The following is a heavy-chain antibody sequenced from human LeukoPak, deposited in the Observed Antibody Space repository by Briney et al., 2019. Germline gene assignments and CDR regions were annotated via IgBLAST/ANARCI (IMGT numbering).Heavy chain of an antibody. J-gene: IGHJ4*02. Sequence: GGSLRLSCAASGFTFSTYGMHWVRQAPGKGLEWVAFIRYDGSNINYADSVKGRFTISRDNSKNTLYLQMNSLRDEHAAMYYCAKDLNGYFDYWGQGTLVTVSS. CDR2: IRYDGSNI. CDR3: AKDLNGYFDY. CDR1: GFTFSTYG. V-gene: IGHV3-30*02.